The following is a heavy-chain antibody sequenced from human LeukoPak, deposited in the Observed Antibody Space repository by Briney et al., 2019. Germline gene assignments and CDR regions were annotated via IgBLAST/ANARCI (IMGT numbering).Heavy chain of an antibody. CDR2: IYYSGST. D-gene: IGHD5-12*01. CDR3: ARGTWPFDY. J-gene: IGHJ4*02. V-gene: IGHV4-59*01. Sequence: GLEWIGYIYYSGSTNYNPSLKSRVTISVDTSKNQFSLKLSSVTAADTAVYYCARGTWPFDYWGQGTLVTVSS.